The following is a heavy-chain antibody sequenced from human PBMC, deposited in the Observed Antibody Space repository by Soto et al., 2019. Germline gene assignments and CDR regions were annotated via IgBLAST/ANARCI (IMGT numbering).Heavy chain of an antibody. CDR3: AREYCTNGVCPYYMDV. V-gene: IGHV4-39*01. CDR2: IYYSGST. J-gene: IGHJ6*03. CDR1: GGSISSSSYY. Sequence: SETLSLTCTVSGGSISSSSYYWGWIRQPPGKGLEWIGSIYYSGSTYYNPSLKSRVTISVDTSKNQFSLKLSSVTAADTAVYYCAREYCTNGVCPYYMDVWGKGTTVTVSS. D-gene: IGHD2-8*01.